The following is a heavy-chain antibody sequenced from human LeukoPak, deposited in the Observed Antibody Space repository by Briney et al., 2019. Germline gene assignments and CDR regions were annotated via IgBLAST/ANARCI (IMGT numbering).Heavy chain of an antibody. Sequence: SETLSLTCAVYGGSFSGYYWSWIRQPPGKGLEWIGEINHSGSTNYNPSLKSRVTISVDTSKNRFSLKLSSVTAADTAVYYCARSVLLWFGELSRRGGWFDPWGQGTLVTVSS. CDR3: ARSVLLWFGELSRRGGWFDP. V-gene: IGHV4-34*01. D-gene: IGHD3-10*01. J-gene: IGHJ5*02. CDR2: INHSGST. CDR1: GGSFSGYY.